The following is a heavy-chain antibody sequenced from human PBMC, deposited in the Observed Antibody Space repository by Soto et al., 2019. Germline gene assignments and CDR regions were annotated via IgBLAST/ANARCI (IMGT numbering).Heavy chain of an antibody. CDR1: GGTFSSYA. Sequence: GASVKVSCKASGGTFSSYAISWVRQAPGQGLEWMGGIIPIFGTANYAQKFQGRVTITADESTSTAYMELSSLRSEDTAVYYCARLNTWNYGIFDYWGQGTLVTVSS. J-gene: IGHJ4*02. CDR3: ARLNTWNYGIFDY. CDR2: IIPIFGTA. D-gene: IGHD1-7*01. V-gene: IGHV1-69*13.